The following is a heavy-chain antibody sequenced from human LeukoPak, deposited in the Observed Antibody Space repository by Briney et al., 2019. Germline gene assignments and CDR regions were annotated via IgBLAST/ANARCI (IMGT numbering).Heavy chain of an antibody. Sequence: GGSLRLSCATSGFTFSSYAMHWVRQAPGKGLEWVAVILYDGSNEYYADSVKGRFAISRDNSQNTLYLQMNSLRAEDTAVYYCAISGGYWAWAHWGQGTLVTVSS. CDR3: AISGGYWAWAH. V-gene: IGHV3-30*09. CDR2: ILYDGSNE. CDR1: GFTFSSYA. D-gene: IGHD1-26*01. J-gene: IGHJ4*02.